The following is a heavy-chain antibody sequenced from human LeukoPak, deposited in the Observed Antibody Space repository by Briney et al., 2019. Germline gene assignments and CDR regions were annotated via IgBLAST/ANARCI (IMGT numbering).Heavy chain of an antibody. J-gene: IGHJ6*02. CDR1: GFTFSSYG. V-gene: IGHV3-30*18. Sequence: GGSLRLSCAASGFTFSSYGMHWVRQAPGKGLEWVAVISYDGSNKYYADSVTGRFTISRDNSKNTLYLQMNSLRAEDTAVYYCAKETDYDFWSQGYGMDVWGQGTTVTVSS. CDR2: ISYDGSNK. D-gene: IGHD3-3*01. CDR3: AKETDYDFWSQGYGMDV.